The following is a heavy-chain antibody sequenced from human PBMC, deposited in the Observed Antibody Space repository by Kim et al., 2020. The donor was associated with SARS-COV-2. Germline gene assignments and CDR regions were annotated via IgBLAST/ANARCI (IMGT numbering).Heavy chain of an antibody. V-gene: IGHV4-31*03. J-gene: IGHJ4*02. CDR3: VSRLESPYAPGY. CDR1: GASMNSGGYY. CDR2: ISYSGDT. Sequence: SETLSLTCTVSGASMNSGGYYWGWVRQHPGKGLEWIGYISYSGDTYYNPFLKSRSSMSADTAASQFSLRLRSVTAADTAVYYCVSRLESPYAPGYWGQGT. D-gene: IGHD2-2*01.